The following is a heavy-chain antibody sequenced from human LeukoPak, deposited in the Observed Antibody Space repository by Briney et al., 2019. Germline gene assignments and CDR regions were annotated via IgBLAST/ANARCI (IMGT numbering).Heavy chain of an antibody. CDR2: IRFDGTNK. V-gene: IGHV3-30*02. D-gene: IGHD2-8*01. J-gene: IGHJ4*02. CDR1: GFTFNNYG. CDR3: VKGDHNEIDY. Sequence: GGSLRLSCAASGFTFNNYGMHWVRQAPGKGLDWVAFIRFDGTNKYYADSVKGRFTISRDNSKNMLYLQMNSLSTEDTAVYYCVKGDHNEIDYWGQGTLVTVSS.